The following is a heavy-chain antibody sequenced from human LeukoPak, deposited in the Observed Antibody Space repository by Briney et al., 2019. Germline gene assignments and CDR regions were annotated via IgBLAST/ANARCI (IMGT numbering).Heavy chain of an antibody. J-gene: IGHJ5*02. CDR3: ARGGCSSTSCQGHWFDP. V-gene: IGHV1-69*13. CDR2: IIPIFGTA. CDR1: GGTFSSYA. Sequence: SVKVSCKASGGTFSSYAISWVRQAPGQGLEWMGGIIPIFGTASYAQKFQGRVTITADESTSTAYMELSSLRSEDTAVYYCARGGCSSTSCQGHWFDPWGQGTLVTVSS. D-gene: IGHD2-2*01.